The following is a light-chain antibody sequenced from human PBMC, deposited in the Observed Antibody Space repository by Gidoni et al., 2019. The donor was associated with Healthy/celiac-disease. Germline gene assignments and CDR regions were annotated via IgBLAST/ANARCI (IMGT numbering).Light chain of an antibody. V-gene: IGKV3-20*01. CDR2: GAS. CDR1: QSVSSSY. Sequence: EIVLTQSPGTLSLSPGERATLSCRASQSVSSSYLTWYQQKPGQAPRLLIYGASSRATGIPHRFSGSGSGTDFTLTISRLEPEDFAVYYCQQYGSSPSITFXQXTRLEIK. J-gene: IGKJ5*01. CDR3: QQYGSSPSIT.